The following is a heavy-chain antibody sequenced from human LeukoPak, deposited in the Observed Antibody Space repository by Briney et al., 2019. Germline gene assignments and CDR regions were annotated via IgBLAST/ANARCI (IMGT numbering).Heavy chain of an antibody. D-gene: IGHD6-19*01. J-gene: IGHJ4*02. CDR2: ISWNTGNI. Sequence: PGGSLRLSCAASGFTFDVCAMHWVRQAPGKGLEWVSGISWNTGNIGYADSVKGRFTISRDNAKNSLYLQMNSLRAEDTALYYCAKGGIAVAGTKFDSWGQGTLVTVSS. CDR3: AKGGIAVAGTKFDS. CDR1: GFTFDVCA. V-gene: IGHV3-9*01.